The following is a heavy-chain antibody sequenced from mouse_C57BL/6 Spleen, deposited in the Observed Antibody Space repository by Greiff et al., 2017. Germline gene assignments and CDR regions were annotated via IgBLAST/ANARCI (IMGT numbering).Heavy chain of an antibody. D-gene: IGHD1-1*01. CDR3: ARPHWTNYGYFDY. CDR2: INPNYGTT. J-gene: IGHJ2*01. V-gene: IGHV1-39*01. CDR1: GYSFTDYN. Sequence: VHVKQSGPELVKPGASVKISCKASGYSFTDYNMNWVKQSNGKSLEWIGVINPNYGTTSYNQKFKGKATLTVDQSSSTAYMQLNSLTSEDSAVYYCARPHWTNYGYFDYWGQGTTLTVSS.